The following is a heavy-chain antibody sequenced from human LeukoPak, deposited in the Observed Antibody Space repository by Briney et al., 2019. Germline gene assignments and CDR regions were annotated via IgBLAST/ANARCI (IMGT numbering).Heavy chain of an antibody. Sequence: SETLSLTCTVSGGSISSYYWSWIRQPPGKGLEWIGYIYYSGSTNYNPSLKSRVTISVDTSKNQFSLKLSSVTAADTAVYYCARTTLHYGPDYWGQGTLVTVSS. CDR2: IYYSGST. D-gene: IGHD4-17*01. CDR1: GGSISSYY. V-gene: IGHV4-59*08. J-gene: IGHJ4*02. CDR3: ARTTLHYGPDY.